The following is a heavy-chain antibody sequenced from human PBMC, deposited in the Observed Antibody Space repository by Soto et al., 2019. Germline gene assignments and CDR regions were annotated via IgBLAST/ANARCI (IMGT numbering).Heavy chain of an antibody. J-gene: IGHJ4*02. CDR1: GGSISGYY. Sequence: PSETLSLTCTVSGGSISGYYWNWIRQPPGKGLEWIGYIYYSGSTNYNPSLKSRVTISVDTSKNQFSLKLSSVTAADTAVYYCASDHGRFSYADRGQRTPVTVSS. V-gene: IGHV4-59*01. D-gene: IGHD2-2*01. CDR3: ASDHGRFSYAD. CDR2: IYYSGST.